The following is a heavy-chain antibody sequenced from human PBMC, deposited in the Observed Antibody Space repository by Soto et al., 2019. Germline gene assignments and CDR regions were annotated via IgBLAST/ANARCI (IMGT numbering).Heavy chain of an antibody. CDR2: IRSSSSSI. CDR3: ASDWPAGDAFDI. J-gene: IGHJ3*02. V-gene: IGHV3-48*01. CDR1: GFTFSSYS. Sequence: EVQLVESGGGLVQPGGSLRLSCAASGFTFSSYSMNWVRQAPGKGLEWVSYIRSSSSSIYYPDSVKGRFTISRDKAKNSLYLQMHSLRAEDTDVYYGASDWPAGDAFDIWGQGTMVTVSS.